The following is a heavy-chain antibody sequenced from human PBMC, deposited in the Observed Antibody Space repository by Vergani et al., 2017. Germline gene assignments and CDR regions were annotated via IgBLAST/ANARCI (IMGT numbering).Heavy chain of an antibody. V-gene: IGHV3-15*01. CDR3: TTDAHPKWEYYFDY. J-gene: IGHJ4*02. CDR1: GFTFSNAW. Sequence: EVQLVESGGGLVKPGGSLRLSCAASGFTFSNAWMSWVRQAPGKGLEWVGRIKSKTDGGTTDYAAPVKGRFTISRDDSKNTLYLQMNSLKTEDTAVYYCTTDAHPKWEYYFDYWGQGTLVTVSS. CDR2: IKSKTDGGTT. D-gene: IGHD1-26*01.